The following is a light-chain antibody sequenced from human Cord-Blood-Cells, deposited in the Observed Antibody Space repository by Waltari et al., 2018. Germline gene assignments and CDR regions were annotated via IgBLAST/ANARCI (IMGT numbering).Light chain of an antibody. CDR2: SAS. CDR1: QSISSY. V-gene: IGKV1-39*01. J-gene: IGKJ5*01. CDR3: HQSYSTLT. Sequence: DIQMTQSPSSPSASAGDRVTITCRAGQSISSYLNWYQQKPGKAPKLLIYSASRLQSGVPSRFSGSGSGKDFTLTISSLQPEDFATYYCHQSYSTLTFSQGTRLEIK.